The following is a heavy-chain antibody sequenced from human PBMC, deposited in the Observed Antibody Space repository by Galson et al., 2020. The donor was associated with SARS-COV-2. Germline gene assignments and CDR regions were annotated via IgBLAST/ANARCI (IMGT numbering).Heavy chain of an antibody. D-gene: IGHD3-22*01. CDR1: GGSISSGGYY. Sequence: SETLSLTCTVSGGSISSGGYYWSWIRQHPGKGLEWIGYIYYSGSTYYNPSLKSRVTISVDTSKNQFSLKLSSVTAADTAVYYCARDQYYYDSSEYGMDVWGQGTTVTVSS. CDR3: ARDQYYYDSSEYGMDV. CDR2: IYYSGST. V-gene: IGHV4-31*03. J-gene: IGHJ6*02.